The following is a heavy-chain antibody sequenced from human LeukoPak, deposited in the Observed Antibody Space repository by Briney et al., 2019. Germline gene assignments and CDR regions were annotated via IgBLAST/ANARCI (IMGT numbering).Heavy chain of an antibody. V-gene: IGHV3-49*04. J-gene: IGHJ4*02. D-gene: IGHD5-12*01. Sequence: GRSLRLSCTASGFTFGDYAMSWVRQAPGKGLEWVGFIRSKAYGGTTEYAASVKGRFTISRDDSKSIAYLQMNSLKTEDTAVYYCTGDFFGSGYERTGFDYWGQGTLVTVSS. CDR1: GFTFGDYA. CDR3: TGDFFGSGYERTGFDY. CDR2: IRSKAYGGTT.